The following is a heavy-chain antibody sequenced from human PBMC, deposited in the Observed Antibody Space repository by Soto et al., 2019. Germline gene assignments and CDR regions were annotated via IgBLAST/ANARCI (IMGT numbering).Heavy chain of an antibody. Sequence: SETLSLTCSVSGVSLTSGNWWTWVRQSPQRGLEYIGEIFHDGTANYYPSFERRVAMSVDTSRNQFSLKLTSVTAADTAVYFCARLVYDTRLNYMYFDFWGPGTLVTV. D-gene: IGHD3-10*01. J-gene: IGHJ4*02. CDR3: ARLVYDTRLNYMYFDF. CDR2: IFHDGTA. CDR1: GVSLTSGNW. V-gene: IGHV4-4*02.